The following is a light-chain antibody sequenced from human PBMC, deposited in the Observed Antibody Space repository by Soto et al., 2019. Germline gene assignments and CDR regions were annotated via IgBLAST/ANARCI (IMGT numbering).Light chain of an antibody. CDR1: QSISNH. CDR3: QQYDNYPLT. V-gene: IGKV1-16*01. Sequence: IRMTHSPSSLSASTGDRVTITCRASQSISNHLNWYQQKPGRAPKFLIYDASSLESGVPSRFSGSGSGTEFTLTISNLQPDDFATYYCQQYDNYPLTFGGGTKVDIK. CDR2: DAS. J-gene: IGKJ4*01.